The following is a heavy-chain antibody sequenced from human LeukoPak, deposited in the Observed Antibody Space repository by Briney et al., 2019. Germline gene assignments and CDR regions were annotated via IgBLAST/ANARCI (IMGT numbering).Heavy chain of an antibody. J-gene: IGHJ5*02. Sequence: GASVKVSCKASGYTFTSYDINWVRQATGQGLEWMGWMNPNSGNTGYAQKFQGRVTMTRDTSISTAYMELSRLRSDDTAVYYCAREGGVLCEFDPWGQGTLVTVSS. D-gene: IGHD3-10*02. V-gene: IGHV1-8*01. CDR2: MNPNSGNT. CDR3: AREGGVLCEFDP. CDR1: GYTFTSYD.